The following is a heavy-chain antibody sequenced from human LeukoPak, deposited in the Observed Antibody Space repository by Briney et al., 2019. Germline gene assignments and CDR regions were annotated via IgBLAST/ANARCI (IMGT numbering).Heavy chain of an antibody. J-gene: IGHJ4*02. CDR1: GFTVSSNY. Sequence: GGSLRLSCAASGFTVSSNYMSWVRQAPGKGLEWVSVIYSCGSTYYADSVKGRFTISRDNSKNTLYLQMNSLRAEDTAVYYCAKGRTYYDFWSGYSGRYYFDYWGQGTLVTVSS. CDR2: IYSCGST. V-gene: IGHV3-53*01. CDR3: AKGRTYYDFWSGYSGRYYFDY. D-gene: IGHD3-3*01.